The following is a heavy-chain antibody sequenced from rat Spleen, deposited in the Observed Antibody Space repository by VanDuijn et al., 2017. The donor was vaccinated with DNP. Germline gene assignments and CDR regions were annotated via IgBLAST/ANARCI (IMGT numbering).Heavy chain of an antibody. D-gene: IGHD1-11*01. CDR2: ISPRGGRS. V-gene: IGHV5S11*01. Sequence: EVQLVESGGGLVQPGRSLKLSCAASGFTFSNYDMAWVRQAPTKGLEWVTSISPRGGRSYYRDSVKGRFTISRDNAKSTLYLQMDSLRSEETATYYCARHERVRYAMDAWGQGTSVTVSS. J-gene: IGHJ4*01. CDR1: GFTFSNYD. CDR3: ARHERVRYAMDA.